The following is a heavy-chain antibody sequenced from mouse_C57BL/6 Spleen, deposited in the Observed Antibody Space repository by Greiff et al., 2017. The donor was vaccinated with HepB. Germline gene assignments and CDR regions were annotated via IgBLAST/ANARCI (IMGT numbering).Heavy chain of an antibody. J-gene: IGHJ4*01. Sequence: EVQGVESGGGLVQPKGSLKLSCAASGFTFNTYAMHWVRQAPGKGLEWVARIRSKSSNYATYYADSVKDRFTISRDDSQSMLYLQMNNLKTEDTAMYYCVREGLLRIPGYYAMDYWGQGTSVTVSS. CDR3: VREGLLRIPGYYAMDY. CDR1: GFTFNTYA. V-gene: IGHV10-3*01. D-gene: IGHD1-1*01. CDR2: IRSKSSNYAT.